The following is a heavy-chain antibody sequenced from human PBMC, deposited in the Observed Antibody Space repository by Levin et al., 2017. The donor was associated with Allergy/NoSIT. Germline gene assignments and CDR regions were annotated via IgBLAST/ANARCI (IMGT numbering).Heavy chain of an antibody. CDR1: GFSLTTSGVG. CDR2: IYWDDDK. D-gene: IGHD6-19*01. V-gene: IGHV2-5*02. Sequence: SGPTLVKPTQTLALTCTFSGFSLTTSGVGVGWIRQPPGKAPEWLAVIYWDDDKRYSPSLKNRLTIIMDTSNNQVILIMTNVDPADTAVYYCAHRISGINSGWDNCPFDCWGQGALVTVSS. J-gene: IGHJ3*01. CDR3: AHRISGINSGWDNCPFDC.